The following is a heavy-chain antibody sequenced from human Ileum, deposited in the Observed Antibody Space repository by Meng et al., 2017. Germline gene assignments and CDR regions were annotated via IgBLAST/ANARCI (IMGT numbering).Heavy chain of an antibody. CDR2: IYHLGYP. Sequence: VAGPRLDKALCDPVPHLHGLCVLLRTGCVLLELGPPAPGKELEWIGSIYHLGYPYRNPSIARRATTSVDTAKNQFSLKLISVTAADTAIYYCATSTVTTSPVTFDRWGQGTLVTVSS. J-gene: IGHJ5*02. V-gene: IGHV4-38-2*02. CDR1: VLLRTGCVL. D-gene: IGHD4-17*01. CDR3: ATSTVTTSPVTFDR.